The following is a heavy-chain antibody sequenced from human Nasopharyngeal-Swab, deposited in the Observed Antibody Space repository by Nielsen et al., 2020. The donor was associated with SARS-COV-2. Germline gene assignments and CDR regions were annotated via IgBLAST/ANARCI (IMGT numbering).Heavy chain of an antibody. CDR2: ISAYNGNT. Sequence: ASVKVSCKASGYTFTSYGISWVRQAPGQGLEWMGWISAYNGNTNYAQKLQGRVTMTTDTSTSTAYMELRSLRSDDTAVYYCARDHENQFRELLYYYYYGMDVWGQGTTVTVSS. D-gene: IGHD3-10*01. V-gene: IGHV1-18*01. J-gene: IGHJ6*02. CDR3: ARDHENQFRELLYYYYYGMDV. CDR1: GYTFTSYG.